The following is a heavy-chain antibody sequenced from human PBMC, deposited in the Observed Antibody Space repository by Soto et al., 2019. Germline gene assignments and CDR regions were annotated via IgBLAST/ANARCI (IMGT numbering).Heavy chain of an antibody. CDR2: IYFTGNT. V-gene: IGHV4-39*01. Sequence: LTCSASGGSITSSSHFWGWVRQPPGKGLEWIGTIYFTGNTYYTPSLKSRLTMSIDTSKNEFSLRLNSVTAADTAVYYCAGQTFTIAAASYGRSNWFDPWGPGTLVTVSS. CDR1: GGSITSSSHF. D-gene: IGHD6-25*01. J-gene: IGHJ5*02. CDR3: AGQTFTIAAASYGRSNWFDP.